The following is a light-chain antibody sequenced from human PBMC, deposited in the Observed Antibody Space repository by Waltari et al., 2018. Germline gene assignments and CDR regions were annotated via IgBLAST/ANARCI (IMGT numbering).Light chain of an antibody. Sequence: NFLLTQPQSVSGSPGKTVTISCTRNSGSIAGYYAQWYQPRPGHFPTIVIFEDNQRPSGVPDRFSGSIDRSSNSASLTISGLKTEDEADYYCHSFDSSNQVFGGGTKLTVL. CDR3: HSFDSSNQV. J-gene: IGLJ2*01. V-gene: IGLV6-57*01. CDR1: SGSIAGYY. CDR2: EDN.